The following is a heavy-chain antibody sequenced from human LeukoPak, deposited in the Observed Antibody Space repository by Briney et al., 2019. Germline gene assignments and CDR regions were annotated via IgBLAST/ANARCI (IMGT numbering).Heavy chain of an antibody. J-gene: IGHJ4*02. CDR3: ARVLRRGSYYDDY. CDR1: GGTFSSYA. CDR2: IIPIFGTA. Sequence: SVKVSCKASGGTFSSYAISWVRQAPGQGLEWMGGIIPIFGTANYAQKFQGRVTITADESTSTAYMELSSLRSDDTAVYYCARVLRRGSYYDDYWGQGTLVTVSS. V-gene: IGHV1-69*01. D-gene: IGHD1-26*01.